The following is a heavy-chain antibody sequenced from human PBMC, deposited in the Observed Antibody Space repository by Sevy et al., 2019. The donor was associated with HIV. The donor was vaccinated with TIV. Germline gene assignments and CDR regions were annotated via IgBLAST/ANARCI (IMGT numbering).Heavy chain of an antibody. CDR2: ISHDGKNE. CDR3: ANAYSGSYSHSYLYALDV. D-gene: IGHD1-26*01. CDR1: GFSFSYYG. V-gene: IGHV3-30*18. Sequence: GGYLRLSCIGSGFSFSYYGIHWVRQSPGKGLDWVGLISHDGKNEYNADPVKGRFTISRDNSKNTVYMEMYSLRNEDTAIYFCANAYSGSYSHSYLYALDVWGQGTTVTVSS. J-gene: IGHJ6*02.